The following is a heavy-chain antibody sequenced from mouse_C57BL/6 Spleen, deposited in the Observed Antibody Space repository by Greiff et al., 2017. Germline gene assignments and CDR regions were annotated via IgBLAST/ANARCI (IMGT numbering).Heavy chain of an antibody. V-gene: IGHV8-12*01. CDR2: IYWDDDK. D-gene: IGHD2-4*01. J-gene: IGHJ1*03. CDR1: GFSLSTSGMG. CDR3: ARRAYYDYRYFDV. Sequence: QVTLKVCGPGILQSSQTLSLTCSFSGFSLSTSGMGVSWIRQPSGKGLEWLAHIYWDDDKRYNPSLKSRLTISKDTSRNQVFLKITSVDTADTATYYCARRAYYDYRYFDVWGTGTTVTVSS.